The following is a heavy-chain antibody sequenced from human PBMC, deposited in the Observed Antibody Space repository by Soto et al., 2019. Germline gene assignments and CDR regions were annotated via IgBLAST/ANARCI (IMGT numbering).Heavy chain of an antibody. D-gene: IGHD2-2*01. J-gene: IGHJ3*02. V-gene: IGHV7-4-1*02. CDR3: PRPELRYCSSTSCYAFDI. Sequence: ASVKVSCKASGYTFTSYAMNWVRQAPGQGLEWMGWINTNTGNPTYAQGFTGRFVFSLDNSVSTAYLQISSLKAEDTAVYYCPRPELRYCSSTSCYAFDIWGQGTMVTVSS. CDR1: GYTFTSYA. CDR2: INTNTGNP.